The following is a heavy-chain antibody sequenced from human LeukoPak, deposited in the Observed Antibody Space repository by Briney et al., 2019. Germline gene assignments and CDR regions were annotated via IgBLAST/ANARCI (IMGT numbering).Heavy chain of an antibody. CDR3: ARKRDSYYYMDV. Sequence: GGSLRLSCADSGFTFDDYGMSSVRQAPGKGLEWVSGINWNGGSTGYADSVKGRFTISRDNAKNSLYLQMNSLRAEDTALYYCARKRDSYYYMDVWGKGTTATVSS. CDR2: INWNGGST. V-gene: IGHV3-20*04. CDR1: GFTFDDYG. J-gene: IGHJ6*03.